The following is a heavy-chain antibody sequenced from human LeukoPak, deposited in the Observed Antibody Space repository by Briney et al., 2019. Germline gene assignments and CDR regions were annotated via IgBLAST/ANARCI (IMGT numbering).Heavy chain of an antibody. CDR2: IHYTGST. Sequence: PSETLSLTCTVSGGSISSYYWSWIRQPPGKGLEWIGYIHYTGSTNYNPSLKSRVTISVETSKNQFSLKLKSVTAADMAVYYCARGGYYGSGNDFRFDPWGQGTLVTVSS. CDR3: ARGGYYGSGNDFRFDP. J-gene: IGHJ5*02. V-gene: IGHV4-59*01. CDR1: GGSISSYY. D-gene: IGHD3-10*01.